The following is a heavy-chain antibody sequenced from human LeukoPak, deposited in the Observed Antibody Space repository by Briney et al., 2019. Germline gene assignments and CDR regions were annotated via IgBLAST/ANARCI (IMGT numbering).Heavy chain of an antibody. D-gene: IGHD5-24*01. J-gene: IGHJ3*02. CDR1: GRSISSQY. CDR3: ASGRDGFDAFDI. V-gene: IGHV4-59*11. CDR2: IYYSGST. Sequence: SETLSLTCTVSGRSISSQYWSWIRQPPGKGLEWIGYIYYSGSTNYNPSLKSRVTISVDTSKNQLSRKLSSVTAADTAVYYCASGRDGFDAFDIWGQGTMVTVSS.